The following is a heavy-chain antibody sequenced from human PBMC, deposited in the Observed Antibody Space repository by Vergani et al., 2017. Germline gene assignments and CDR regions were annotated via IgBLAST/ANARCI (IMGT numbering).Heavy chain of an antibody. J-gene: IGHJ3*02. CDR1: GFTFSSYG. CDR2: IWYDGSNK. D-gene: IGHD3-16*02. V-gene: IGHV3-33*01. CDR3: ARPTYVYVWGSYRRGAFDI. Sequence: QVQLVESGGGVVQPGRSLRLSCAASGFTFSSYGMHWVRQAPGKGLEWVAVIWYDGSNKYYADSVKGRFTISRDNSKNTLYLQMNSLRAEDTAVYYCARPTYVYVWGSYRRGAFDIWGQGTMVTVSS.